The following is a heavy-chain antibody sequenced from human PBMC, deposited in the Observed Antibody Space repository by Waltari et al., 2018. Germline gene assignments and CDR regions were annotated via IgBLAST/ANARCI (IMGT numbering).Heavy chain of an antibody. CDR1: GYAINSGFY. J-gene: IGHJ4*02. CDR3: MRQVLGYCTSAACRRLES. Sequence: QVQLQESGPGLLKASETLSLTCDVSGYAINSGFYWGWVRHPPGKGLERISPTYHDGATFSNPSVTSRATASMDTAKNHFSRTLKSVTAADTAVYYCMRQVLGYCTSAACRRLESWGLGTLVTVSS. V-gene: IGHV4-38-2*01. D-gene: IGHD2-2*03. CDR2: TYHDGAT.